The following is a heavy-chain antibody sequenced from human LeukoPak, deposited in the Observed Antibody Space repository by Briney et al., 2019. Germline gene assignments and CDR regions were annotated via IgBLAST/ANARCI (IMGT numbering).Heavy chain of an antibody. Sequence: GGSLRLSCAASGFTFSSYEMTWVRQAPGKGLEWVSYISSSGSTIYYADSVKGRFTISRDNAKNSLYLQMNSLRAEDTAVYYCARESGSAGDFDYWGQGTLVTVSS. D-gene: IGHD1-26*01. CDR3: ARESGSAGDFDY. CDR1: GFTFSSYE. CDR2: ISSSGSTI. V-gene: IGHV3-48*03. J-gene: IGHJ4*02.